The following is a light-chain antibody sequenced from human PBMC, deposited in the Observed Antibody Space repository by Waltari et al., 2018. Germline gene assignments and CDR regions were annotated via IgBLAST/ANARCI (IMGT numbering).Light chain of an antibody. J-gene: IGLJ2*01. CDR1: SGHSSSA. CDR3: QTWGTGIHVV. Sequence: QLVLTQSPSASASLGASVKLTYTLSSGHSSSAIAWHQQQPEKGPRYLMKLNSDGSHSKGDGIPDRFSGSSSGAERYLTISSLQSEDEADYYCQTWGTGIHVVFGGGTKLTVL. CDR2: LNSDGSH. V-gene: IGLV4-69*01.